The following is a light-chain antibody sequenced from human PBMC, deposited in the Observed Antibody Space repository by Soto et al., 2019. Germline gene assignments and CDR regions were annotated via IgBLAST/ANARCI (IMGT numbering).Light chain of an antibody. Sequence: EIVMTQSPATLSVSPGERATLSCRASQSIRSNLAWYQQKPGQAPRLLIYGASTRATGIPARFSGSGSGTEFTLSITSLQSEDFAVYSCQQYNNWPPFTFGPGTKVEIK. J-gene: IGKJ3*01. CDR1: QSIRSN. CDR3: QQYNNWPPFT. CDR2: GAS. V-gene: IGKV3-15*01.